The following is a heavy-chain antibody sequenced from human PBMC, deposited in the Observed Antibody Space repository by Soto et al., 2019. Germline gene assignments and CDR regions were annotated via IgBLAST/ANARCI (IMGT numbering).Heavy chain of an antibody. D-gene: IGHD6-13*01. CDR3: ARLRGAAAAGNPY. V-gene: IGHV4-39*01. CDR1: GGSISSSSYY. CDR2: IYYSGST. Sequence: QLQLQESGPGLVKPSETLSLTCTVSGGSISSSSYYWGWIRQPPGKGLEWIGSIYYSGSTYYNPSLKSRVTISVDTSKNQFSLKLSSVTAADTAVYYCARLRGAAAAGNPYWGQGTLVTVSS. J-gene: IGHJ4*02.